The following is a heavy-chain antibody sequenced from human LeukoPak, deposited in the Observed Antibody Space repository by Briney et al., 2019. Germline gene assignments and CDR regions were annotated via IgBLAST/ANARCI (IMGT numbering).Heavy chain of an antibody. CDR2: ISSSSNDI. CDR1: GFTLSGYS. V-gene: IGHV3-21*05. Sequence: PGGSLRLSCAASGFTLSGYSMNWVRQAPGKGLEWVSYISSSSNDIYYADSVKGRFTISRDNSKNTLYLQMNSLRAEDTAVYYCTTTMVRGVIIGYWGQGTLVTVSS. D-gene: IGHD3-10*01. CDR3: TTTMVRGVIIGY. J-gene: IGHJ4*02.